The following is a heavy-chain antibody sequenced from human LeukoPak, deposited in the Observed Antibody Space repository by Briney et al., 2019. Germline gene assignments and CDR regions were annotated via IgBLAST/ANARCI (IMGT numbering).Heavy chain of an antibody. D-gene: IGHD6-6*01. J-gene: IGHJ4*02. V-gene: IGHV4-4*09. Sequence: SETLSLTCTVSGGSISTYYWSWIRRPPGKGLEWIAYIHASGPTNYNPSLKSRITISVDTSKNQFSLKLSSVAAADTAVYYCARHDAGIAARPFDNWGQGTLVTVSS. CDR3: ARHDAGIAARPFDN. CDR2: IHASGPT. CDR1: GGSISTYY.